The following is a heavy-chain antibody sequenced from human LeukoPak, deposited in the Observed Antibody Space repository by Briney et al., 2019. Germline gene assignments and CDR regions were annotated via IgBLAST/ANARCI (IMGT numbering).Heavy chain of an antibody. CDR3: ARYDCSGGSCYSEGYDY. J-gene: IGHJ4*02. D-gene: IGHD2-15*01. CDR2: ISYSGTT. Sequence: KASETLSLTCAVYGGSFSGYYWSWIRQPPGKGLEWIGYISYSGTTNYNPSLKSRVTISVDTSKNQFSLKLSSVTAADTAVYYCARYDCSGGSCYSEGYDYWGQGTLVTVSS. V-gene: IGHV4-59*08. CDR1: GGSFSGYY.